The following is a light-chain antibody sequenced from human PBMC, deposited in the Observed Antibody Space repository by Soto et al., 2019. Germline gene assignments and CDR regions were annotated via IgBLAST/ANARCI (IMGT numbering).Light chain of an antibody. V-gene: IGKV3-11*01. Sequence: EIVLTQSPATLSLSPGDRVTLSCRACQTVGRYLSWYQHSPGQGPRLLVYDASNRATGIPARFSGSGSETDFTLTISSLEPEDFAVYYCQQRLHWPITFGQGTRLEIK. CDR1: QTVGRY. CDR2: DAS. J-gene: IGKJ5*01. CDR3: QQRLHWPIT.